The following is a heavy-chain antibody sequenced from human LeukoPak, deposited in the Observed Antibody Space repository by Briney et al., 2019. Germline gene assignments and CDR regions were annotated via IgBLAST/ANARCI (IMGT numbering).Heavy chain of an antibody. V-gene: IGHV4-59*12. CDR3: ARDSLTRWLHANWFDP. CDR2: IYYSGST. D-gene: IGHD5-24*01. CDR1: GGSISSYY. J-gene: IGHJ5*02. Sequence: PSETLSLTCTVSGGSISSYYWSWIRQPPGKGLEWIGYIYYSGSTNYNPSLKSRVTISVDTSKNQFSLQLNSVTPEDTAVYYCARDSLTRWLHANWFDPWGQGTLVTVSS.